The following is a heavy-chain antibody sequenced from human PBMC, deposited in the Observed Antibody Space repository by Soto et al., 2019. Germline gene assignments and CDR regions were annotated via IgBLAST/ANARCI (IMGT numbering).Heavy chain of an antibody. CDR2: IYYSGST. CDR1: SGSISSYY. V-gene: IGHV4-59*01. J-gene: IGHJ6*02. CDR3: AREGVSSSWYNYYGMDV. D-gene: IGHD6-13*01. Sequence: QVQLQESGPGLVKPSETLSLTCTVSSGSISSYYWSWIRQPPGKGLEWIGYIYYSGSTNYNPSLKSRDTISVDTSKNQFSLQLSSVTAADTAVYYCAREGVSSSWYNYYGMDVWGQGTTVTGSS.